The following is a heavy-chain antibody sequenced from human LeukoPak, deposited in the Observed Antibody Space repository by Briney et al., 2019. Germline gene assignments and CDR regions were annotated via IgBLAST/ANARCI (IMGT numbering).Heavy chain of an antibody. V-gene: IGHV5-51*01. CDR1: GYSFTSYW. CDR3: ARPRGRYDFWSGDYGMDV. J-gene: IGHJ6*02. CDR2: IYPGDSDT. Sequence: GESLKISCKGSGYSFTSYWIGWVRQMPGKGLEWMGIIYPGDSDTRYSPSFQGQVTISADKSISTAYLQWSSLKASDTAMYYCARPRGRYDFWSGDYGMDVWGQGTTVTVSS. D-gene: IGHD3-3*01.